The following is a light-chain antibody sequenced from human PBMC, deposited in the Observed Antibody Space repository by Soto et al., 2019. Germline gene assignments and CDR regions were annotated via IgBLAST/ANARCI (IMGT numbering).Light chain of an antibody. CDR1: STDGGAYNY. V-gene: IGLV2-14*01. CDR3: SSFTSSPTLL. Sequence: QAASVSGSPGQAITISCTGTSTDGGAYNYVSWYQQHPGRAPKLIIYAVTDRPSGVADRFSGSTSGDTASLTISGLHAEDAAHYYCSSFTSSPTLLFGGGTQLTVL. J-gene: IGLJ2*01. CDR2: AVT.